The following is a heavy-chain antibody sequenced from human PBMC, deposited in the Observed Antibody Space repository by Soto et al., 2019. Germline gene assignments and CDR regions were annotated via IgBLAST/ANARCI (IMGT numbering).Heavy chain of an antibody. D-gene: IGHD3-3*01. V-gene: IGHV4-59*08. CDR1: GGSISSYY. CDR3: ARLGRGFLEWLWYFDY. CDR2: IYYSGST. Sequence: SETLSLTCTVSGGSISSYYWSWIRQPPGKGLEWIGYIYYSGSTNYNPSLKSRVTISVDTSKNQFSLKLSSVTAADTAVYYCARLGRGFLEWLWYFDYWGQGTLVTVSS. J-gene: IGHJ4*02.